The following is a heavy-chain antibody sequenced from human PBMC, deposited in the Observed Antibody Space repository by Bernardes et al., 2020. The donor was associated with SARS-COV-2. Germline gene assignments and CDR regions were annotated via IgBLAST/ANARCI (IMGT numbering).Heavy chain of an antibody. D-gene: IGHD5-12*01. J-gene: IGHJ4*02. CDR2: ISASGGTT. Sequence: GSLRLSCATSGFTFSDKGMGWVRQAPGKGLEWVSSISASGGTTYYADSVKGRFTVSRDNSNNTLYLQLSSLSAEDTAIYFCAKCVYTSGYYGFDFWGQGSLVTVSS. V-gene: IGHV3-23*01. CDR1: GFTFSDKG. CDR3: AKCVYTSGYYGFDF.